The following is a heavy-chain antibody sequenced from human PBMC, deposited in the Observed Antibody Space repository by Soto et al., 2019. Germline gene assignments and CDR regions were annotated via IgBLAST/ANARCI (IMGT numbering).Heavy chain of an antibody. CDR3: ARMGYCSGGRCYPVYYGMDV. D-gene: IGHD2-15*01. V-gene: IGHV4-4*02. CDR2: IYRSGTT. CDR1: GGSISSSDW. Sequence: PLETLSLTCTVSGGSISSSDWWRWVRLSPGKGLEWLGQIYRSGTTKYNPPLRSRVTISLDKSKNQFSLKLSSVNAAGTGVYYCARMGYCSGGRCYPVYYGMDVWRQVTKVTVSS. J-gene: IGHJ6*02.